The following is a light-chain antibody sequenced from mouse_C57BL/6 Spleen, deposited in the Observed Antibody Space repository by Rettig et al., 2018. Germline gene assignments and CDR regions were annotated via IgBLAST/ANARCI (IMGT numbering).Light chain of an antibody. CDR2: AAT. J-gene: IGKJ5*01. Sequence: DIQMTQSPASLSVSVGETVTITCRASENIYSNLAWYQQKQGKSPQLLVYAATNLADGVPSRFSGSGSGTQYSLKINSLQSEDFGSYYCQHFWGTPPTFGA. V-gene: IGKV12-46*01. CDR3: QHFWGTPPT. CDR1: ENIYSN.